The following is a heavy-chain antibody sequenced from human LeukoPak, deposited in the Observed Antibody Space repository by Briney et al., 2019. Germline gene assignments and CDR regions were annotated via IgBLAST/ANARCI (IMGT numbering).Heavy chain of an antibody. J-gene: IGHJ5*02. CDR3: ASTNCSSAGCYGANWFDP. CDR1: GGSISSGDYY. CDR2: IYYSGNT. Sequence: PSQTLSLTCTVSGGSISSGDYYWSWIRQPPGKGLEWIGYIYYSGNTFHYNPSLKSRVSISVDTSKNQFSLRLSSVTVADTAVYYCASTNCSSAGCYGANWFDPWGQGTLVTVSS. D-gene: IGHD2-2*01. V-gene: IGHV4-30-4*08.